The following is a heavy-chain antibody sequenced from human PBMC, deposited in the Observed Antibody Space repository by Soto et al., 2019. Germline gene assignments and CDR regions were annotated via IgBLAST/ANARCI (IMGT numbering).Heavy chain of an antibody. Sequence: SGGSLRLSCAASGFTFSSYGMHWVRQAPGKGLEWVAVISYDGSNKYYAGSVKGRFTISRDNSRNTLYLQMNSLRAEDTAVYYCAKASQVLWFGELTYYFDYWGQGTLVTVSS. J-gene: IGHJ4*02. D-gene: IGHD3-10*01. CDR1: GFTFSSYG. V-gene: IGHV3-30*18. CDR2: ISYDGSNK. CDR3: AKASQVLWFGELTYYFDY.